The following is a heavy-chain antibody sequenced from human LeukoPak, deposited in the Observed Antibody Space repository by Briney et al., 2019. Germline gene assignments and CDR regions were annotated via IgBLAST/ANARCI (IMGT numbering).Heavy chain of an antibody. CDR1: GFTSSGYA. CDR2: ISGSVGST. J-gene: IGHJ4*02. CDR3: AKVSGWYVRLYYFDY. Sequence: VGSLRLSCAASGFTSSGYAMSWVRQARGKGLGWVSAISGSVGSTYYAASVKGRVTISRDNSKNTLYLQMSSLRAEDTAVYYCAKVSGWYVRLYYFDYWGQGTLVTVSS. D-gene: IGHD6-19*01. V-gene: IGHV3-23*01.